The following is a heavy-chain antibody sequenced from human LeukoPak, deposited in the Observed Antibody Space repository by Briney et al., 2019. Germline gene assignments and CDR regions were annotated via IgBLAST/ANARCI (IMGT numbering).Heavy chain of an antibody. D-gene: IGHD3-10*01. CDR1: GYTFTHQW. V-gene: IGHV5-51*01. J-gene: IGHJ4*02. CDR3: ARHSDVIGAI. CDR2: IYPRDSDT. Sequence: GESLKISCKASGYTFTHQWIGWVRQKSGRGLEWMGMIYPRDSDTRYSPSFQGHVTISADTSINTAYLGWSRLEASDTAIYYCARHSDVIGAIWGQGTLVTVSS.